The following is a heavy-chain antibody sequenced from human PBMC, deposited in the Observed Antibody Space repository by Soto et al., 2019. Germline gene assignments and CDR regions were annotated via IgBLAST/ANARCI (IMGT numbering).Heavy chain of an antibody. Sequence: PGGSLRLSWGASGFPFRSYWMHWVRQVAGKGLVWVSRINKDGSITTYADSVRGRFTVSRDNAKNTRYLQMNSLRVEDTAIYYRKRIGYSSSSLGIAYWGQGALVTVSS. J-gene: IGHJ4*02. CDR3: KRIGYSSSSLGIAY. CDR1: GFPFRSYW. V-gene: IGHV3-74*01. D-gene: IGHD6-6*01. CDR2: INKDGSIT.